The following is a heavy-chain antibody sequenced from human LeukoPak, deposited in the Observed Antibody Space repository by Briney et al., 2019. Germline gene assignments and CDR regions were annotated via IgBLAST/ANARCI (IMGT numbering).Heavy chain of an antibody. CDR3: AKDPDSHRYYDYVWGSYPWGHFDY. Sequence: PGGSLRLSCAASGFTFSSYAMSWVRQSPGKGLEWVSAISGSGGNTHYADSVKGRFTISRDNSKNTLYLQMNSLRAEDTAVYYCAKDPDSHRYYDYVWGSYPWGHFDYWGQGTLVTVSS. D-gene: IGHD3-16*02. CDR1: GFTFSSYA. CDR2: ISGSGGNT. J-gene: IGHJ4*02. V-gene: IGHV3-23*01.